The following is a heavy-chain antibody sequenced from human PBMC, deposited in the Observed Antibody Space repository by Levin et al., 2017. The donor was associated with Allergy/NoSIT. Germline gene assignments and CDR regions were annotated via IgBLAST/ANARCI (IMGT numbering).Heavy chain of an antibody. CDR2: INWNGDKI. Sequence: GGSLRLSCAASGFTFGDYAMHWVRQAPGKGLEWVSGINWNGDKIGYADSVRARFTISRDNAKNSLYLQMNSLGPEDTALYYCAKGLNWGSPNTFDYWGQGTLVTVSS. CDR1: GFTFGDYA. CDR3: AKGLNWGSPNTFDY. J-gene: IGHJ4*02. D-gene: IGHD7-27*01. V-gene: IGHV3-9*01.